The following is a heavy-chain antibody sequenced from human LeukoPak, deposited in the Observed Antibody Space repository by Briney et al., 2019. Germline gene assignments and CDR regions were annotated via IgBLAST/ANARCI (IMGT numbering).Heavy chain of an antibody. CDR1: GGSISSYY. V-gene: IGHV4-59*12. D-gene: IGHD5-18*01. CDR3: ARSGRYSYVNFDY. CDR2: ISNSGSD. J-gene: IGHJ4*02. Sequence: SETLSLTCSVSGGSISSYYWSWIRQPPGKGLAWIGYISNSGSDRYDPSLKSRATISVDTSKNQFSLKLTSVTAADAARYYCARSGRYSYVNFDYWGQGTLVTVSS.